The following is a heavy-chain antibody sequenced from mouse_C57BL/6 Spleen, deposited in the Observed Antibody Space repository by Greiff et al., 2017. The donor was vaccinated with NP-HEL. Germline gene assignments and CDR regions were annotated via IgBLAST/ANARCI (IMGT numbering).Heavy chain of an antibody. CDR1: GYSITSGYY. Sequence: EVQLVESGPGLVKPSQSLSLTCSVTGYSITSGYYWNWIRQFPGNKLEWMGYISYDGSNNYNPSLKNRISITRDTSKNQFFLKLNSVTTEDTATYYCARETPFITEDAMDYWGQGTSVTVSS. V-gene: IGHV3-6*01. CDR2: ISYDGSN. J-gene: IGHJ4*01. D-gene: IGHD1-1*01. CDR3: ARETPFITEDAMDY.